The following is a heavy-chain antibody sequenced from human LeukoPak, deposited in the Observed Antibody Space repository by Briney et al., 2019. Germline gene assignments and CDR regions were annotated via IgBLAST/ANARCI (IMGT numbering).Heavy chain of an antibody. J-gene: IGHJ4*02. Sequence: GGSLRLSCAASGFIVSHNHMTWVRQAPGKGLEWISVIYIDGTTYYADSVKGRFTISRDQANNTLYLQMNTLRDEDTAVYYCARGPRYSFYWGQGTLVSVSS. V-gene: IGHV3-53*01. D-gene: IGHD6-13*01. CDR2: IYIDGTT. CDR3: ARGPRYSFY. CDR1: GFIVSHNH.